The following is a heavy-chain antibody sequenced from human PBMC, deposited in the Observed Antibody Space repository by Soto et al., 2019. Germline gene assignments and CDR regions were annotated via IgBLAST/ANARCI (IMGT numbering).Heavy chain of an antibody. V-gene: IGHV3-9*01. CDR2: ISWNSGSI. J-gene: IGHJ6*02. CDR1: GFTFDDYA. Sequence: PGGSLRLSCAASGFTFDDYAMHWVRQAPGKGLEWVSGISWNSGSIGYADSVKGRFTISRDNAKNSLYLQMNSLRAEDTAVYYCARDSGYIAAPYYYYYGMDVWGQGTTVTVSS. D-gene: IGHD6-13*01. CDR3: ARDSGYIAAPYYYYYGMDV.